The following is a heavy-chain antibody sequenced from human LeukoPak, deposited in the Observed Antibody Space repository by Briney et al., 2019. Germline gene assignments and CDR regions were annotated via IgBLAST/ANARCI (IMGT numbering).Heavy chain of an antibody. V-gene: IGHV3-48*01. CDR1: GFTFSSYS. J-gene: IGHJ4*02. D-gene: IGHD4-23*01. CDR2: ISSSSSTI. Sequence: GGSLRLSCAASGFTFSSYSMNWVRQAPGKGLEWVSYISSSSSTIYYADSVKGRFTISRDNAKNSLYLQMNSLRAEDTAVYYCARDPFYGGVGYWGQGTLVTVSS. CDR3: ARDPFYGGVGY.